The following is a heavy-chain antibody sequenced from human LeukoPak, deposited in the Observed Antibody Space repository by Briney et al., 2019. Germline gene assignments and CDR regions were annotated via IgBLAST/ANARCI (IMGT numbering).Heavy chain of an antibody. V-gene: IGHV4-59*01. Sequence: PSETLALTWTVSGGSISSYYWSWIRQPPGRGQEWSVYIHYSGSTNYNPSLKSRVTISIDTSKNQFSLKLSSLTAADTAVYYCTRTTTMVRGVIIDFDYWGQGTLVTVSS. CDR3: TRTTTMVRGVIIDFDY. D-gene: IGHD3-10*01. CDR2: IHYSGST. J-gene: IGHJ4*02. CDR1: GGSISSYY.